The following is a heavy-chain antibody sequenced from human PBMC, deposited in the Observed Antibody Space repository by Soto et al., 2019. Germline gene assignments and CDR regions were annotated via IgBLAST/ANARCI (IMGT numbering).Heavy chain of an antibody. Sequence: GGSLRLSCAASGFIFSSYDVHWVRQAPGKGLEWVSVITTTGDTYYADSVKGRFTISRDNSKNTLYLQMNSLRAEDTAVYYCARGRDYYYGMDVWGQGTTVTVSS. CDR1: GFIFSSYD. V-gene: IGHV3-13*01. CDR2: ITTTGDT. J-gene: IGHJ6*02. CDR3: ARGRDYYYGMDV.